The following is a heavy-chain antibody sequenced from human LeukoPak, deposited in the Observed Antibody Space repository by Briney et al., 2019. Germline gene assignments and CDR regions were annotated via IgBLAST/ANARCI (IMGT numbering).Heavy chain of an antibody. J-gene: IGHJ4*02. D-gene: IGHD6-13*01. Sequence: PGGSLRLSCAASGFTFSSYEMNWVRQAPGKGLEWVAVISYDGSNKYYADSVKGRFTISRDNSKNTLYLQMNSLRADDTAVYYCARGQHRIAAADTAAFDYWGQGTLVTVSS. CDR3: ARGQHRIAAADTAAFDY. CDR2: ISYDGSNK. CDR1: GFTFSSYE. V-gene: IGHV3-30*04.